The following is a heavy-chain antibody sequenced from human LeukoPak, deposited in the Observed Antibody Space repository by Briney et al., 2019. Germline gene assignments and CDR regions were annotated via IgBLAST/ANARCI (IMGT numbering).Heavy chain of an antibody. D-gene: IGHD5-12*01. CDR2: ISGSGGST. CDR1: GFTFSSYA. CDR3: AKDTRRDIVATFVYYYYGMDV. Sequence: PGASLRLSCAASGFTFSSYAMSWVRQAPGKGLEWVSAISGSGGSTYYADSVKGRFTISRDNSKNTPHLQMNSLRAEDTAVYYCAKDTRRDIVATFVYYYYGMDVWGQGTTVTVSS. V-gene: IGHV3-23*01. J-gene: IGHJ6*02.